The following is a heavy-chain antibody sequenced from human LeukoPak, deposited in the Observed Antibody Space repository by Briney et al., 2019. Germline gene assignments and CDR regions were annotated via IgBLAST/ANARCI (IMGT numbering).Heavy chain of an antibody. Sequence: PGGSLRLSCAASGFTFSSYWVSWVRQAAGKGLEWVANMKYVGSEKDYVGSVKGRFTISRDHAKNSLYLQMNSLRAEDTAVYYCARDIAAAGLFFDYWGQGTLVTVSS. V-gene: IGHV3-7*01. J-gene: IGHJ4*02. D-gene: IGHD6-13*01. CDR3: ARDIAAAGLFFDY. CDR2: MKYVGSEK. CDR1: GFTFSSYW.